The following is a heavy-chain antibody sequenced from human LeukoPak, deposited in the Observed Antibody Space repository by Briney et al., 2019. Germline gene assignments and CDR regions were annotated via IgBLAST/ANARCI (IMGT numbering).Heavy chain of an antibody. D-gene: IGHD6-13*01. CDR2: ISGSGGST. CDR1: GFTFSSYA. Sequence: PGGSLRLSCAASGFTFSSYAMSWVRQAPGKGLEWVSAISGSGGSTYYADSVKGRFTISRDNSKNTLYLQMNSLRAEDTAVYYCAKDPVGTVGGSSSWYLFFDYWGQGTLVTVSS. V-gene: IGHV3-23*01. CDR3: AKDPVGTVGGSSSWYLFFDY. J-gene: IGHJ4*02.